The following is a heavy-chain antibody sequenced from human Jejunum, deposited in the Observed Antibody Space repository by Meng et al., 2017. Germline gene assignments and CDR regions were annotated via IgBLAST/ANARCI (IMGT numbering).Heavy chain of an antibody. CDR2: IHYTGTT. CDR3: ARDSCYDSSAYYY. D-gene: IGHD3-22*01. CDR1: AYYISNNNHY. Sequence: QELGQALVQPSEPLPSTCTSCAYYISNNNHYWGWLRPPPGKGLVWIGMIHYTGTTYYNPSLRSRLTISVETSKKQFSLTLNSVTAADTAVYYCARDSCYDSSAYYYWGQRTLVTVSS. J-gene: IGHJ4*02. V-gene: IGHV4-39*07.